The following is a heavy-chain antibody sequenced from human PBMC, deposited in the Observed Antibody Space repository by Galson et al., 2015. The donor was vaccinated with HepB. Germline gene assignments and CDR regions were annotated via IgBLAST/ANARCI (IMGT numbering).Heavy chain of an antibody. CDR1: GLTVNNYA. CDR2: IDNSDDTT. J-gene: IGHJ3*01. D-gene: IGHD5-12*01. CDR3: AKGVFVDSGHASDL. Sequence: SLRLSCAASGLTVNNYAIHWVRQAPGKGLEWVSCIDNSDDTTYYAESVKGRFTISRDVSKNSVFLQMNSLRADDTSVYYCAKGVFVDSGHASDLWGQETLVTVS. V-gene: IGHV3-23*05.